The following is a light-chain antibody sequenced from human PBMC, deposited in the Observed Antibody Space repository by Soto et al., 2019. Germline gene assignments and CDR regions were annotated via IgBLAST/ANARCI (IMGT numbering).Light chain of an antibody. J-gene: IGKJ1*01. V-gene: IGKV3-20*01. CDR1: QSVSSSY. Sequence: EIVLTQSPGTLSLSPGERATLSCRASQSVSSSYLAWYQQTPGQAPRLLIYAASSRATGIPARFSGSGSGTEFTLTVSRLEPEDFAVYYCQQYGSSPWTFGQGTKVDIK. CDR2: AAS. CDR3: QQYGSSPWT.